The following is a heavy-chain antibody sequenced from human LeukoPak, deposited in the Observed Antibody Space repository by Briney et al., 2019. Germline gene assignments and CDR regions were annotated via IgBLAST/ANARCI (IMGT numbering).Heavy chain of an antibody. Sequence: SETLSLTCTVSGGSISSGNYYWSWIRQPAGKGLEWIGRIYTSGSTSYNPSLKSRVTISVDTSKNQFSLKMSSVTAADTAVYYCASGRGVTYAIYFDYWGQGTLVTVSS. CDR2: IYTSGST. D-gene: IGHD2-21*02. CDR3: ASGRGVTYAIYFDY. V-gene: IGHV4-61*02. J-gene: IGHJ4*02. CDR1: GGSISSGNYY.